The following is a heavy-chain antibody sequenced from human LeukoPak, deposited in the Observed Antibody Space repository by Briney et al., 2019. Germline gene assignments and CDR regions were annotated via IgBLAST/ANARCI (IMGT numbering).Heavy chain of an antibody. Sequence: QPGGSLRLSCAASGFTVSSNYMSWVRQAPGKGLEWVSVIYSGGSTYYADSVKGRFTISRDNSKNTLYLQMNSLRAEDTAVYYCARDQMVRGVNYGMDGWGQGTTVTVSS. CDR2: IYSGGST. CDR3: ARDQMVRGVNYGMDG. J-gene: IGHJ6*02. CDR1: GFTVSSNY. V-gene: IGHV3-66*01. D-gene: IGHD3-10*01.